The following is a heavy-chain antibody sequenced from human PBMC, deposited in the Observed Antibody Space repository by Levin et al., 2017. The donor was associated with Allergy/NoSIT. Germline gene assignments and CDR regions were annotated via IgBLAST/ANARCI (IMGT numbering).Heavy chain of an antibody. Sequence: PSETLSLTCTVSGGSVSSGSYYWSWIRQPPGKGLEWIGYIYYSGSTNYNPSLKSRVTISVDTSKNQFSLKLSSVTAADTAVYYCAVLLRGYSYGLRGPGWGQGTLVTVSS. CDR3: AVLLRGYSYGLRGPG. CDR1: GGSVSSGSYY. V-gene: IGHV4-61*01. J-gene: IGHJ4*02. CDR2: IYYSGST. D-gene: IGHD5-18*01.